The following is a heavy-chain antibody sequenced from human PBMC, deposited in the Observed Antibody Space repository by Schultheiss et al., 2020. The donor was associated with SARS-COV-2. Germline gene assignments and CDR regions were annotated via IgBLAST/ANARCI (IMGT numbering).Heavy chain of an antibody. Sequence: GESLKISCTASGFTFGDYAMSWVRQAPGKGLEWVSAISGSGGSTYYADSVKGRFTISRDNSKNSLYLQMNSLRAEDTAVYYCARITRVATILLSDYWGQGTLVTVSS. J-gene: IGHJ4*02. CDR3: ARITRVATILLSDY. CDR1: GFTFGDYA. V-gene: IGHV3-23*01. D-gene: IGHD5-12*01. CDR2: ISGSGGST.